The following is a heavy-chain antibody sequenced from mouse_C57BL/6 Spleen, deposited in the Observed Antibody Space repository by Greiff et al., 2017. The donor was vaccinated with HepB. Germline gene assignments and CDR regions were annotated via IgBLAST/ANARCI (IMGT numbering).Heavy chain of an antibody. CDR2: IDPETGGT. CDR1: GYTFTDYE. V-gene: IGHV1-15*01. Sequence: QVQPQQSGAELVRPGASVTLSCKASGYTFTDYEMHWVKQTPVHGLEWIGAIDPETGGTAYNQKFKGKAILTADKSSSTAYMELRSLTSEDSAVYYCTKGLSYDYDGAYWGQGTLVTVSA. D-gene: IGHD2-4*01. J-gene: IGHJ3*01. CDR3: TKGLSYDYDGAY.